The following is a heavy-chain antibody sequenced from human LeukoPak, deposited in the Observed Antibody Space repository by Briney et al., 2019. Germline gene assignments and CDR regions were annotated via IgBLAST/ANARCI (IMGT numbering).Heavy chain of an antibody. D-gene: IGHD3-22*01. Sequence: GRSLRLSCAASGFTFSSYAMNWVRQAPGKGLEWVSGISGSGGSTYYADSVEGRFTISRDNAKNTLFVQMNSLRAEDTAVYYCAKVEYYFDSSGYVTRRYYFDYWGQGTLVTVSS. CDR1: GFTFSSYA. CDR3: AKVEYYFDSSGYVTRRYYFDY. CDR2: ISGSGGST. V-gene: IGHV3-23*01. J-gene: IGHJ4*02.